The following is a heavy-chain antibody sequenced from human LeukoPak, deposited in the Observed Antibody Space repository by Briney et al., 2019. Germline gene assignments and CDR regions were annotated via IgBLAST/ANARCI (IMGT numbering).Heavy chain of an antibody. V-gene: IGHV4-34*01. CDR1: GGSFSGYY. CDR3: ARSYYYVDF. CDR2: IDHSGNT. D-gene: IGHD3-10*01. J-gene: IGHJ4*02. Sequence: SETLSLTCAVYGGSFSGYYWNWIRQPPGQGLEWIGEIDHSGNTNYDPSLKSRVTMSIDTSKSQFSLKLNSVTAADTAVYYCARSYYYVDFWAQGTRVTVSS.